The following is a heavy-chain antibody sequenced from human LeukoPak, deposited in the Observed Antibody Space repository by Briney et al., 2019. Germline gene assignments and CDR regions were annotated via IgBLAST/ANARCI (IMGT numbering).Heavy chain of an antibody. V-gene: IGHV1-24*01. J-gene: IGHJ4*02. CDR3: ATLSELLWLGELSSYFDY. D-gene: IGHD3-10*01. Sequence: ASVKVSCKVSGYTLTELSMHWVRQAPGKGLEWMGGFDPEDGETIYAQKFQGRVTMTEDTSTDTAYMELSSLRSEDTAVYYCATLSELLWLGELSSYFDYWGQGTLVTVSS. CDR2: FDPEDGET. CDR1: GYTLTELS.